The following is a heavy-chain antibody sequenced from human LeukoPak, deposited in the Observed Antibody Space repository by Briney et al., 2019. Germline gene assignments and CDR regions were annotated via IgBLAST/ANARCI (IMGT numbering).Heavy chain of an antibody. V-gene: IGHV4-59*12. J-gene: IGHJ4*02. CDR2: IYHSGST. CDR1: GGSISPYY. Sequence: SETLSLTCTVSGGSISPYYWSWIRQPPGKGLEWIGYIYHSGSTNYNPSLKSRVTISVDTSKNQFSLKLSSVTAADTAVYYCARDSEIRGVVDYWGQGTLVTVSS. CDR3: ARDSEIRGVVDY. D-gene: IGHD3-3*01.